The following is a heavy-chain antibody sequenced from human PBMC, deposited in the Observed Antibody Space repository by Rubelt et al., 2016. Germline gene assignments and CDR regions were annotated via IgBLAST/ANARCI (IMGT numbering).Heavy chain of an antibody. CDR1: GFTFSSYA. CDR2: ISGSGGST. D-gene: IGHD3-22*01. CDR3: ARDEGSSGFLDAFDI. V-gene: IGHV3-23*01. Sequence: GGGLAKPGGSLRLSCAASGFTFSSYAMSWVRQAPGKGLEWVSAISGSGGSTYYADSVKGRFTISRDNSKNPLYLQRNSLRAEDTAVYYCARDEGSSGFLDAFDIWGQGTMVTVSS. J-gene: IGHJ3*02.